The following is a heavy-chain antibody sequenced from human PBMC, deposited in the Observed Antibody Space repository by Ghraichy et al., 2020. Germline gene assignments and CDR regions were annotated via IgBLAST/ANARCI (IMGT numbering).Heavy chain of an antibody. CDR3: AKMDGSGSYPKGSDDYYYYGMDV. V-gene: IGHV3-30*02. Sequence: GGSLRLSCAASGFTFSSYGMHWVRQAPGKGLEWVAFIRYDGSNKYYADSVKGRFTISRDNSKNTLYLQMNSLRAEDTAVYYCAKMDGSGSYPKGSDDYYYYGMDVWGQGTTVTVSS. CDR1: GFTFSSYG. J-gene: IGHJ6*02. D-gene: IGHD3-10*01. CDR2: IRYDGSNK.